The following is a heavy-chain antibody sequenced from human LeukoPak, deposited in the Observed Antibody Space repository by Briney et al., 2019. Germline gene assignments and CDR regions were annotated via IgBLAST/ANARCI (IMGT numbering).Heavy chain of an antibody. J-gene: IGHJ6*03. CDR1: GVTFSSYW. Sequence: RAGGSLRLSCAASGVTFSSYWMSWVRQAPGKGLEWVANIKQDGSEKYYVDSVKGRFTISRDNAKNSLYLQMNSLRAEGTAVYYCAREGRIVVVPAANHYYYMDVWGKGTTVTVSS. V-gene: IGHV3-7*01. D-gene: IGHD2-2*01. CDR3: AREGRIVVVPAANHYYYMDV. CDR2: IKQDGSEK.